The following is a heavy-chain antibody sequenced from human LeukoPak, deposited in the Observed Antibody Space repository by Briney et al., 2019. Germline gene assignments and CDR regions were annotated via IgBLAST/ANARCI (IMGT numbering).Heavy chain of an antibody. CDR3: AKDISWFGELFPFDY. V-gene: IGHV3-43*02. Sequence: PGRSLRLSCAASGFTFDDYAMHWVRQAPGKGLEWVSLISGDGGSTYYADSVKGRFTISRDNSKNSLYLQMNSLRTEDTALYYCAKDISWFGELFPFDYWGQGTLVTVSS. D-gene: IGHD3-10*01. J-gene: IGHJ4*02. CDR1: GFTFDDYA. CDR2: ISGDGGST.